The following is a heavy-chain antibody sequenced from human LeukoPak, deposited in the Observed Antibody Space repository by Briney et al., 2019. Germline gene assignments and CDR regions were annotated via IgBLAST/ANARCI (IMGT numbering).Heavy chain of an antibody. J-gene: IGHJ4*02. CDR3: AGRAYGDRAFDY. Sequence: SETLSLTCTVSGGSIVTYYWSWIRQPPGKGLEWIGYIYASGGTTYNPSLKSRVTISVDTSKNQFSLKLSSVTAADTAVYYCAGRAYGDRAFDYWGQGTLATVSS. CDR2: IYASGGT. CDR1: GGSIVTYY. D-gene: IGHD4-17*01. V-gene: IGHV4-4*09.